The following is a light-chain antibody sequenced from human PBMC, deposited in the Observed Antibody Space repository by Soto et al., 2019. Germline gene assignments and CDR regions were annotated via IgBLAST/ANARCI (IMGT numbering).Light chain of an antibody. CDR1: QSVSNN. Sequence: EIVMTQSPATLSVSPWERATVSCRASQSVSNNLAWYRQKPGQALRLLIYGASTRATGIPARFIGSGSGTEFTLTISSLQSEDFAVYYFQQYNHWPRTFGQGTKVELK. CDR3: QQYNHWPRT. CDR2: GAS. J-gene: IGKJ1*01. V-gene: IGKV3-15*01.